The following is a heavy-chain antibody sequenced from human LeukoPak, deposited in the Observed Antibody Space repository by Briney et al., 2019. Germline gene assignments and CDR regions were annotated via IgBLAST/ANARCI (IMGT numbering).Heavy chain of an antibody. Sequence: GRSLRLSCAASGFTFSSYGMHWVRQAPGKGLGWVAVISYDGSNKYYADSVKGRFTISRDNSKNTLYLQMNSLRAEDTAVYYCAKGILRAGSPDYWGQGTLVTVSS. D-gene: IGHD5-12*01. J-gene: IGHJ4*02. V-gene: IGHV3-30*18. CDR3: AKGILRAGSPDY. CDR1: GFTFSSYG. CDR2: ISYDGSNK.